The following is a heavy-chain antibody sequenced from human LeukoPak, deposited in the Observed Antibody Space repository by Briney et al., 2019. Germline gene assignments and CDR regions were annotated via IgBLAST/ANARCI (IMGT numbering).Heavy chain of an antibody. Sequence: SETLSLTCAVYGGSFSGYYWSWIRQPPGKGLEWIGEIIHIGGTNYNPSLKSRLTISVGTSKNQFSLKLTSVTAADTAVYYCARLPDYYSRLGAPGWGQGTLVTVSS. J-gene: IGHJ4*02. V-gene: IGHV4-34*12. CDR2: IIHIGGT. D-gene: IGHD3-10*01. CDR1: GGSFSGYY. CDR3: ARLPDYYSRLGAPG.